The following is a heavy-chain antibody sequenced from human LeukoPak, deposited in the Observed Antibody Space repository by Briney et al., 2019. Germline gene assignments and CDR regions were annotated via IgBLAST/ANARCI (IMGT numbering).Heavy chain of an antibody. J-gene: IGHJ6*02. CDR1: GFTFSNFW. CDR2: IYGDGSFT. V-gene: IGHV3-74*01. Sequence: GGSLRLSCAASGFTFSNFWMHWVRQAPGKGLVWVALIYGDGSFTRYADSVKGRFTISRDNAKNSLYLQMSSLRAEDTAVYFCARGGGLDVWGQGATVTVSS. CDR3: ARGGGLDV. D-gene: IGHD3-16*01.